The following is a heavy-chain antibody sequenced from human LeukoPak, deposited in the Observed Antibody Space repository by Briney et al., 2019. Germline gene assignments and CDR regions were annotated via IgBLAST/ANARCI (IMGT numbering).Heavy chain of an antibody. D-gene: IGHD4-17*01. CDR1: GFTFSDSS. J-gene: IGHJ6*02. Sequence: PGGSLRLSCAASGFTFSDSSMIWVRQAPGKGLEWVGRIKSKTDGGTTDYAAPVKGRFTISRDDSKNTLYLQMNSLKTEDTAVYYCTTPIYGYYYGMDVWGQGTTVTVSS. CDR3: TTPIYGYYYGMDV. V-gene: IGHV3-15*01. CDR2: IKSKTDGGTT.